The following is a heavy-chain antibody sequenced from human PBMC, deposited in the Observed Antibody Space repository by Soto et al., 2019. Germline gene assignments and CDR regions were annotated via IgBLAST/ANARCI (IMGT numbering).Heavy chain of an antibody. D-gene: IGHD6-6*01. CDR1: GGTFSSYA. CDR3: ARDLSLYIAAPGPSAFDI. CDR2: IIPIFGTA. Sequence: SVKVSCKASGGTFSSYAISWVRQAPGQGLEWMGGIIPIFGTANYTQKFQGRVTITADESTSTAYMELSSLRSEDTAVYYCARDLSLYIAAPGPSAFDIWGQGTMVTVSS. J-gene: IGHJ3*02. V-gene: IGHV1-69*13.